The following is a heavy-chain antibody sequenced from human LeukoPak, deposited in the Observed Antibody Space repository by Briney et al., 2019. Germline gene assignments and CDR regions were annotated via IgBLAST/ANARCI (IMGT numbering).Heavy chain of an antibody. Sequence: PSETLSLTCAVHGGAFSGYYWSWIRQPPGKGLEWIGEINHSGSTNYTPSLRSRVTISVDTSKNQFSLKLSPVTAADTAVYYCARVSTTGFDPWGQGTLVTVSS. J-gene: IGHJ5*02. CDR1: GGAFSGYY. D-gene: IGHD2/OR15-2a*01. CDR2: INHSGST. CDR3: ARVSTTGFDP. V-gene: IGHV4-34*01.